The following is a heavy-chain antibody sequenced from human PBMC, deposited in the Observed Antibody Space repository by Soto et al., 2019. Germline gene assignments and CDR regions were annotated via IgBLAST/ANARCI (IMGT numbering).Heavy chain of an antibody. CDR3: ARDGLGGLWFGELRYYYGMDV. D-gene: IGHD3-10*01. CDR2: IWYDGSNK. J-gene: IGHJ6*02. V-gene: IGHV3-33*01. CDR1: GFTFSSYG. Sequence: PGGSLRLSCAASGFTFSSYGMHWVRQAPGKGLEWVAVIWYDGSNKYYADSVKGRFTISRDNSKNTLYLQMNSLRAEDTAVYYCARDGLGGLWFGELRYYYGMDVWGQGTTVTVS.